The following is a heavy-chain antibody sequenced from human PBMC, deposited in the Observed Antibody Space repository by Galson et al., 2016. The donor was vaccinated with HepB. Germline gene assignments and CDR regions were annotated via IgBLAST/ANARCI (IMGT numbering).Heavy chain of an antibody. CDR1: GFTFSNYA. CDR2: ISGSGGST. CDR3: ARDKVQSNIWYNSRGSFDI. Sequence: SLRLSCAASGFTFSNYALNWVRQAPGKGLEWVSAISGSGGSTYYADSVKGRFTISRDNSKNTLDLQMNSLRGEDTAIYYRARDKVQSNIWYNSRGSFDIWVQGTMVAVSS. V-gene: IGHV3-23*01. D-gene: IGHD1-1*01. J-gene: IGHJ3*02.